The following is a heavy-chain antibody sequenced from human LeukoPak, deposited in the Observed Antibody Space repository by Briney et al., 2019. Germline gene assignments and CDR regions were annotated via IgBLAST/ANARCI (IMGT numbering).Heavy chain of an antibody. J-gene: IGHJ6*03. CDR3: ARDRHYDFWRGDQIYYMDV. V-gene: IGHV3-7*01. CDR2: IKQDGSEK. D-gene: IGHD3-3*01. Sequence: GGSLRLSCAASGFTFSSYWMSWVRQAPGKGLEWVANIKQDGSEKYYVDSVKGQFTISRDNAKNSLYLQMNSLRAEDTAVYYCARDRHYDFWRGDQIYYMDVWGKGTTVTVSS. CDR1: GFTFSSYW.